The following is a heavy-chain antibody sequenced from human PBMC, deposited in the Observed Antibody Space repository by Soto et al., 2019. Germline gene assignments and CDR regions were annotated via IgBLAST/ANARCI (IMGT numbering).Heavy chain of an antibody. CDR1: GLSITDSEMG. V-gene: IGHV2-26*01. CDR3: ARRHLAVAVSPWFDP. J-gene: IGHJ5*02. CDR2: IDSSGEK. D-gene: IGHD6-19*01. Sequence: QVTLKESGPVLVKPTETLTLRCTVSGLSITDSEMGVSWIRQPPGQPLEWLAHIDSSGEKSYRTFLKNRLAISKDTTKSQIVLTMTNRDPANTATYYCARRHLAVAVSPWFDPWGQGIPVTVSS.